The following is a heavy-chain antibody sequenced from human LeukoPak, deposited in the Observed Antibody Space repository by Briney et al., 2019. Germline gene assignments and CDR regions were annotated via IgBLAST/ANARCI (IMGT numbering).Heavy chain of an antibody. D-gene: IGHD3-22*01. V-gene: IGHV4-39*01. J-gene: IGHJ4*02. CDR2: IYYSGST. Sequence: SETLSLTCTVSGGSISSSSYYWGWIRQPPGKGLEWIGSIYYSGSTYYNPYLKSRVTISVDTSKNQFSLKLSSVTAADTAVYYCARRYSSGWYGYYYDSSGYSGYFDYWGQGTLVTVSS. CDR3: ARRYSSGWYGYYYDSSGYSGYFDY. CDR1: GGSISSSSYY.